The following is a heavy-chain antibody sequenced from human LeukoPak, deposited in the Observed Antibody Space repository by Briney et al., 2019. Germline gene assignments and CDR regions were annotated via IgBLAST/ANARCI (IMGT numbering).Heavy chain of an antibody. J-gene: IGHJ4*02. CDR2: IGAYNGNT. CDR1: GYTFSSNG. D-gene: IGHD2-8*01. Sequence: ASVTVSCKASGYTFSSNGISWMRQAPGQGLERMGWIGAYNGNTNYTQNFQGRVTMTTDTSTSTAYMELRTLRSDDTAVYYCAKDHQYDFDYWGQGTLVTVSS. CDR3: AKDHQYDFDY. V-gene: IGHV1-18*01.